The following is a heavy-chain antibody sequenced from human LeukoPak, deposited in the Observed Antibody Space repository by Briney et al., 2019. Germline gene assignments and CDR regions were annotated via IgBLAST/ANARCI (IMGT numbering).Heavy chain of an antibody. Sequence: SETLSLTCTVSGGSISSGDYYWSWIRQPPGKGLEWIGYIYYSGSTYYNPSLKSRVTISVGTSKNQFSLKLSSVTAADTAVYYCARVSFWSESYYYYYYMDVWGKGTTVTVSS. D-gene: IGHD3-3*01. V-gene: IGHV4-30-4*08. CDR2: IYYSGST. CDR1: GGSISSGDYY. J-gene: IGHJ6*03. CDR3: ARVSFWSESYYYYYYMDV.